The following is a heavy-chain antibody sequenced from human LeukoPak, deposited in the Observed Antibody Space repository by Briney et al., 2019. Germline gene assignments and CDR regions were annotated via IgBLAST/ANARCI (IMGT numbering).Heavy chain of an antibody. CDR3: ARVEDSYYYYMDV. D-gene: IGHD5-24*01. J-gene: IGHJ6*03. CDR2: ISAYNGNT. V-gene: IGHV1-18*01. Sequence: ASVKVSCKASGGTFSSYAISWVRYAPGQGLEWMGWISAYNGNTNYAQKLQGRVTMTTETSTSTAYMELRSMRSDDTAVYYCARVEDSYYYYMDVWGKGTTVTVSS. CDR1: GGTFSSYA.